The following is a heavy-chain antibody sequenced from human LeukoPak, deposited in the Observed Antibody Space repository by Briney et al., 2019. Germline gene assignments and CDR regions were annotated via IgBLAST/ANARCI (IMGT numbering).Heavy chain of an antibody. Sequence: SVKLSCNASGGTFSSYAIGWVRQAPGQGLELMGGIIPIFGTANYAQKFQGRVTITAYKSTSTAYMELSSLRSENTDVYYCARVNTMVRGVIITKWFDPWGQGTLVTVSS. CDR1: GGTFSSYA. V-gene: IGHV1-69*06. CDR3: ARVNTMVRGVIITKWFDP. CDR2: IIPIFGTA. J-gene: IGHJ5*02. D-gene: IGHD3-10*01.